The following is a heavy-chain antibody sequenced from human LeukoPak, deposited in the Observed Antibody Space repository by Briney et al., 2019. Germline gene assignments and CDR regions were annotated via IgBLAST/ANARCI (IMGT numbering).Heavy chain of an antibody. CDR2: ISYDGSNK. D-gene: IGHD3-22*01. V-gene: IGHV3-30*04. J-gene: IGHJ4*02. Sequence: GGSLRLSCAASGFTFSSYAMHWVRQAPGKGLEWVAVISYDGSNKYYADSVKGRFTISRDNAKNSLYLQMNSLRAEDTAVYYCARRAYYYDSSGYYGSFDYWGQGTLVTVSS. CDR3: ARRAYYYDSSGYYGSFDY. CDR1: GFTFSSYA.